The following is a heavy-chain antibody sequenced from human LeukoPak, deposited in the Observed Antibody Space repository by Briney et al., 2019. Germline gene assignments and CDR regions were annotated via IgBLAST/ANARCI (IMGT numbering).Heavy chain of an antibody. CDR1: GFSFSDAW. V-gene: IGHV3-15*07. CDR2: IKSKTYGGTA. D-gene: IGHD2-21*02. J-gene: IGHJ4*02. CDR3: TTDRDALRY. Sequence: GGSLRLSCAASGFSFSDAWMNWVRQAPGKGLEWVGRIKSKTYGGTADYAAPVKGRFTISRDDSKNTLYLQMNSLKTEDTAVFYCTTDRDALRYWGQGALVTVSS.